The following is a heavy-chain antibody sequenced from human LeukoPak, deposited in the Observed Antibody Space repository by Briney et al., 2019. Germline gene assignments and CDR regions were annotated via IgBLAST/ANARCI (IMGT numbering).Heavy chain of an antibody. CDR2: ISYDGSNK. J-gene: IGHJ3*01. V-gene: IGHV3-30-3*01. Sequence: GGSLRLSCAASGLTFSSYAMHWVRQAPGKGLEWVAVISYDGSNKYYADSVKGRFTISRDNSKNTLYLQMNSLRAEDTAVYYCARVVAWGQGTMVTVSS. CDR1: GLTFSSYA. CDR3: ARVVA.